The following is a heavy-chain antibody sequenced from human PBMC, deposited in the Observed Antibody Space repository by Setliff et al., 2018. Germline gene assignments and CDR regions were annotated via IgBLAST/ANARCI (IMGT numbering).Heavy chain of an antibody. V-gene: IGHV3-30*07. CDR2: VSYDGRNK. J-gene: IGHJ6*03. CDR3: ARGHGHCTSTSCYPGYYYYMDV. Sequence: LSLSCAASGFTFGSFAMHWVRQGPGKGLEWVAIVSYDGRNKYYADSVKGRFTLSRDNAKNSLYLQMNSLRAGDTAVYYCARGHGHCTSTSCYPGYYYYMDVWGKGTTVTVSS. CDR1: GFTFGSFA. D-gene: IGHD2-2*01.